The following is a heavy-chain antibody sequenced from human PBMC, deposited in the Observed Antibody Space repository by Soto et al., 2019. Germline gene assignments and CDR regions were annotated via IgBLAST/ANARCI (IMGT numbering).Heavy chain of an antibody. Sequence: QLVESGGGLVQTGGSLRLSCQASGFAFYNYEMNWVRQAPGKGLEWDSYIDRTVTNTYYADSVNGRFTISSDNAKHSQYLQMNSLRVEDTAVYYSARDMYNWNDNADAFDIWGQGTMVAVS. CDR1: GFAFYNYE. CDR3: ARDMYNWNDNADAFDI. V-gene: IGHV3-48*03. D-gene: IGHD1-20*01. J-gene: IGHJ3*02. CDR2: IDRTVTNT.